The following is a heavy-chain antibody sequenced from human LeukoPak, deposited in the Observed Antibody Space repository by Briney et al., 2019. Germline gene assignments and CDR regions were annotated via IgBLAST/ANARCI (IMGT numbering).Heavy chain of an antibody. J-gene: IGHJ4*02. CDR1: GYTFTSYY. V-gene: IGHV1-46*01. D-gene: IGHD3-10*01. Sequence: ASVKVSCKASGYTFTSYYMHWVRQAPGQGLEWMGIINPSGGSTSYAQKFQGRVTMTRDTSTSTVYMELSSLRSKDTAVYYCARDGAGDYFDYWGQGTLVTVSS. CDR2: INPSGGST. CDR3: ARDGAGDYFDY.